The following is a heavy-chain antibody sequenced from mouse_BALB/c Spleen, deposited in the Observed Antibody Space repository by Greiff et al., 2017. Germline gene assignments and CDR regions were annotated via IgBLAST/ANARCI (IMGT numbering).Heavy chain of an antibody. V-gene: IGHV5-6-4*01. CDR2: ISSGGSYT. Sequence: EVQRVESGGGLVKPGGSLKLSCAASGFTFSSYTMSWVRQTPEKRLEWVATISSGGSYTYYPDSVKGRFTISRDNAKNTLYLQMSSLKSEDTAMYYCTREEYYGSSLWFAYWGQGTLVTVSA. CDR1: GFTFSSYT. J-gene: IGHJ3*01. CDR3: TREEYYGSSLWFAY. D-gene: IGHD1-1*01.